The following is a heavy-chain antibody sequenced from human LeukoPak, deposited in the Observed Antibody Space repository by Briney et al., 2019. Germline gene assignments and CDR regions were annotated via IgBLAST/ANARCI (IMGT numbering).Heavy chain of an antibody. CDR2: IQDGSDK. CDR3: AKVSAWAMVGATYFDY. D-gene: IGHD1-26*01. V-gene: IGHV3-7*05. J-gene: IGHJ4*02. Sequence: GGSLRLSCVASGFTFSSYCMSWVRQAPGKGLEWVANIQDGSDKYYVDSVKGRFTISRDNAKNSLYLQMNSLRAEDTAVYYCAKVSAWAMVGATYFDYWGQGTLVTVSS. CDR1: GFTFSSYC.